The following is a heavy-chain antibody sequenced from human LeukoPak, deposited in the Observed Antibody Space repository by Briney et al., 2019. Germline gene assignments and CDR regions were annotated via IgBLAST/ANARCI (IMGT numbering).Heavy chain of an antibody. D-gene: IGHD3-3*01. J-gene: IGHJ4*02. Sequence: PSETLSLTCTVSGGSISSYYWSWIRQPAGKGLEWIGRIYTSGSTNYNPSLKSRVTMSVDTSKNQFSLKLSSVTAADTAVYYCARDHYDFWSGYFDYGGQGTLVTVSS. V-gene: IGHV4-4*07. CDR3: ARDHYDFWSGYFDY. CDR1: GGSISSYY. CDR2: IYTSGST.